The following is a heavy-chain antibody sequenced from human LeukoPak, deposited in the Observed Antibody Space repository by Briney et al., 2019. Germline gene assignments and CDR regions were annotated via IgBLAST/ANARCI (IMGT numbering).Heavy chain of an antibody. D-gene: IGHD5-18*01. Sequence: PGGSLRLSCAASGFTLSSYEMNWVRQAPGKGLEWVSYISSSGSTIYYADSVKGRFTISRDNAETTLSLHMNSQRAEDAAVYYCARDLWGVTGYTYGRGIDDWGQGTLVSVSS. CDR2: ISSSGSTI. V-gene: IGHV3-48*03. CDR3: ARDLWGVTGYTYGRGIDD. CDR1: GFTLSSYE. J-gene: IGHJ4*02.